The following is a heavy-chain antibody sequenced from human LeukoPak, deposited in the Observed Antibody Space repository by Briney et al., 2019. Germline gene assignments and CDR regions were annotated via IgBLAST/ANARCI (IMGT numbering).Heavy chain of an antibody. CDR1: GLIFNTYG. CDR2: ISSTGSTI. D-gene: IGHD3-16*02. CDR3: ARDGERGELSLYMDY. Sequence: PGGSPRLSCAASGLIFNTYGMNWVRQAPGKGLEWVSCISSTGSTIYYADSVKGRFTVSRDNARNSLYLQMNSLRAEDTAVYYCARDGERGELSLYMDYWGQGTLVTVSS. J-gene: IGHJ4*02. V-gene: IGHV3-48*03.